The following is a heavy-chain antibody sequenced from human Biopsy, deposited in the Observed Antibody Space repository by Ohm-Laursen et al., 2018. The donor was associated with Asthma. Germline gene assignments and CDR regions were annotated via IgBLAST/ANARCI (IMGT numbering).Heavy chain of an antibody. CDR2: ISVYNGNT. D-gene: IGHD3-10*01. J-gene: IGHJ6*02. V-gene: IGHV1-18*01. CDR3: ARAVDYSHYYGIDV. Sequence: GASVRVSCKTSGYTFNRVGITWVHQAPGQGLGGMGWISVYNGNTKVAQKLQDRVTMITDTSTSTAYMELRSLRSDDTAVYFCARAVDYSHYYGIDVWGQGTTVTVS. CDR1: GYTFNRVG.